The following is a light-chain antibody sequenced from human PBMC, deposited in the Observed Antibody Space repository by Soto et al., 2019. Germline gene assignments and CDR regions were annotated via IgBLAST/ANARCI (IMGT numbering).Light chain of an antibody. CDR3: QSYDSSLSGYV. CDR1: SSNIGAGYD. Sequence: QSVLTQPPSXXXXXXXXXXISCTGSSSNIGAGYDVHWYQLLPGTAPKLLIYGNSNRPSGVPDRFSGSKSGTSASLAITGLQAEDEADYYCQSYDSSLSGYVFGTGTQVTVL. V-gene: IGLV1-40*01. J-gene: IGLJ1*01. CDR2: GNS.